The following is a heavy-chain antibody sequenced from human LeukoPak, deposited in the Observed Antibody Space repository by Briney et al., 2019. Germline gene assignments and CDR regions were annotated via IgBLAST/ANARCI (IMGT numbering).Heavy chain of an antibody. CDR1: GFSVSGGGYY. CDR3: ARDQSDRATNYGLDA. CDR2: VSYSRTT. V-gene: IGHV4-61*08. Sequence: SETLSLTCTVSGFSVSGGGYYWTWIRQPPGKGLEWIGYVSYSRTTEYNPSLKSRVTISLDTSKNEFSLTLRSVTAADTAVYYCARDQSDRATNYGLDAWGQGTTVTVSS. J-gene: IGHJ6*02. D-gene: IGHD1-26*01.